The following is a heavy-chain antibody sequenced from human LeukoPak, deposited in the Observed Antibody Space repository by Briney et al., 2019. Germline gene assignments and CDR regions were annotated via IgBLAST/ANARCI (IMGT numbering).Heavy chain of an antibody. D-gene: IGHD4-23*01. CDR3: ATLTGGDDAFDI. V-gene: IGHV4-59*01. Sequence: PSEALSLTCTVSGGSISSYYWSWIRQPPGKGLEWIGYIFYTGSTNYNPSLKSRVTISVLTSKNRFSLKLSSVAAADTAVYYCATLTGGDDAFDIWGQGTMVTVSS. CDR2: IFYTGST. J-gene: IGHJ3*02. CDR1: GGSISSYY.